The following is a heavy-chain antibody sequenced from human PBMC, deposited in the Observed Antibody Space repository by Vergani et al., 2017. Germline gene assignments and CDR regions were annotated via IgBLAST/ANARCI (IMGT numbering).Heavy chain of an antibody. J-gene: IGHJ4*02. Sequence: QVHLVESGGGLVQSGGSLRLSCAASGFIFSDYYMGWVRQAPGKGLEWVSHISESTRYIYYADSVKGRFTISRDNAKNSVYLQMNSLRAEDTAVYYCASSYGSGSYRYFDYWGQGTLVTVSS. V-gene: IGHV3-11*06. D-gene: IGHD3-10*01. CDR2: ISESTRYI. CDR3: ASSYGSGSYRYFDY. CDR1: GFIFSDYY.